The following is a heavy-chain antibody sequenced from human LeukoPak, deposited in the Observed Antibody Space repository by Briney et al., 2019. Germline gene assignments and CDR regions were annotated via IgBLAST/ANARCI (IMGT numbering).Heavy chain of an antibody. J-gene: IGHJ4*02. Sequence: SVKVSCKASGGTFSSYAISWVRQASGQGLEWMGGIIPIFGTANYAQKFQGRVTITADESTSTAYMELSSLRSEDTAVYYCARGVATIGGDDYWGQGTLVTVSS. CDR2: IIPIFGTA. D-gene: IGHD5-24*01. V-gene: IGHV1-69*13. CDR1: GGTFSSYA. CDR3: ARGVATIGGDDY.